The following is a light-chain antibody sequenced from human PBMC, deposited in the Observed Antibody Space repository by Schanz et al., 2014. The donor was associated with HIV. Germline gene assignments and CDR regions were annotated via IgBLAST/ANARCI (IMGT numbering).Light chain of an antibody. Sequence: EIVMTQSPATLSVSPGERATLSCRASQSVSAGYLAWYQQKPGQAPRLLIYGASTRATGIPDRFSGSGSGTDFTLTISRLEPEDSAVYYCQQYGGSPTFGQGTRVEIK. CDR1: QSVSAGY. CDR2: GAS. V-gene: IGKV3-20*01. J-gene: IGKJ1*01. CDR3: QQYGGSPT.